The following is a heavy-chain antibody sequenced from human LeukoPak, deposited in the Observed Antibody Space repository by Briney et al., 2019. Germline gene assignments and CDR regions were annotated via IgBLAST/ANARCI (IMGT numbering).Heavy chain of an antibody. CDR3: ARGEYYDSSGSLTD. CDR2: INPNSGGT. CDR1: GYTFTGYY. J-gene: IGHJ4*02. D-gene: IGHD3-22*01. Sequence: ASVKVSCKASGYTFTGYYMHWVRQAPGQGLEWMGWINPNSGGTNYAQKFQGRVTMTRDTSISTAYMELSRVRSDDTAVYYCARGEYYDSSGSLTDWGQGTLVTVSS. V-gene: IGHV1-2*02.